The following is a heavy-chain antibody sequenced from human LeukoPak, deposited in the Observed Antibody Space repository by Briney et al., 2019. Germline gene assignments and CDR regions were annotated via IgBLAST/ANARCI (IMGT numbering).Heavy chain of an antibody. J-gene: IGHJ3*02. V-gene: IGHV4-34*01. CDR2: INHSGST. CDR3: AREVRGIVVVTADRLYAFDI. Sequence: ASETLSLTCAVHGGSFSGYYWSWIRQPPGKGLEWIGEINHSGSTNYNPSLKSRVTISVDTSENQFSLKLSSVTAADTAVYYCAREVRGIVVVTADRLYAFDIWGQGTMVTVSS. D-gene: IGHD2-21*02. CDR1: GGSFSGYY.